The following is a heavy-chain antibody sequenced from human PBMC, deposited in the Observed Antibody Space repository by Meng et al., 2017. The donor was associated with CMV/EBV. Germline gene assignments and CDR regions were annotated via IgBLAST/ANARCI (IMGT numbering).Heavy chain of an antibody. Sequence: QVQAVQAGAEVKKPGASVKVSCKTSGHTLPDYYINWVRQAPGQGLEWMGWINPNNGGTNYAQKFQGRVTMARDTTDNTVYMELTNLRSDDSAVYYCASPPPRESGDFPWCLDYRGQGTLVTVSS. CDR3: ASPPPRESGDFPWCLDY. CDR2: INPNNGGT. D-gene: IGHD2-15*01. V-gene: IGHV1-2*02. J-gene: IGHJ4*02. CDR1: GHTLPDYY.